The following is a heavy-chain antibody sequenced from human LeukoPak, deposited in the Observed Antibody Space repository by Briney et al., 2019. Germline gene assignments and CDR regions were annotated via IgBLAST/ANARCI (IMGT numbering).Heavy chain of an antibody. V-gene: IGHV1-2*02. J-gene: IGHJ4*02. Sequence: GASVKVSCKASGYTFTGYYMHWVRQAPGQGLEWMGWINPNSGGTNYAQKFQGRVTMTRDTSISTAYMELSRLRSDDTAVYYCARVSLDFWSGYPLDYWGQGTLVTVSP. CDR2: INPNSGGT. D-gene: IGHD3-3*01. CDR1: GYTFTGYY. CDR3: ARVSLDFWSGYPLDY.